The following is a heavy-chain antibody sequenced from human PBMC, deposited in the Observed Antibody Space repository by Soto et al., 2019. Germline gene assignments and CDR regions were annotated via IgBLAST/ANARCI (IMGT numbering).Heavy chain of an antibody. J-gene: IGHJ4*02. Sequence: SETLSLTCTVSGGSISSYFWTWVRQPPGKGLEWIGYIYYSGSTNYNPSLKSRVTISVDTSKNQFSLKLSSVTAADTAVYYCARRYGTVFDFWGQGTLVTVSS. CDR3: ARRYGTVFDF. V-gene: IGHV4-59*01. D-gene: IGHD6-13*01. CDR1: GGSISSYF. CDR2: IYYSGST.